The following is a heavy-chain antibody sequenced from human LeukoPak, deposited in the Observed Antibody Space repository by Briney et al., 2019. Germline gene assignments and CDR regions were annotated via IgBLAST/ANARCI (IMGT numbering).Heavy chain of an antibody. CDR2: ISSSSSYI. D-gene: IGHD3-3*01. CDR1: GFTFSSYS. CDR3: ARDQNDFWSGYSLYYFDY. Sequence: GGSLRLSCAASGFTFSSYSMNWVRQAPGKGLEWVSSISSSSSYIYYADSVKGRFTISRDNAKNSLYLQMNSLRAEDTAVYYCARDQNDFWSGYSLYYFDYWGQGTLVTVSS. V-gene: IGHV3-21*01. J-gene: IGHJ4*02.